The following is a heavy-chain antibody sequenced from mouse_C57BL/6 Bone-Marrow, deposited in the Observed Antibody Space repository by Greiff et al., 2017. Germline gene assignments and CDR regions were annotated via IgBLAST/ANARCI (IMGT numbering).Heavy chain of an antibody. V-gene: IGHV5-4*01. CDR1: GFTFSSYA. CDR2: ISDGGSYT. J-gene: IGHJ4*01. Sequence: EVHLVESGGGLVKPGGSLKLSCAASGFTFSSYAMSWVRQTPEKRLEWVATISDGGSYTYYPDNVKGRFTISRDNAKNNLYLQMSHLKSEDTAMYYCARDRDSKHGYYAMDYWGQGTSVTVSS. D-gene: IGHD2-5*01. CDR3: ARDRDSKHGYYAMDY.